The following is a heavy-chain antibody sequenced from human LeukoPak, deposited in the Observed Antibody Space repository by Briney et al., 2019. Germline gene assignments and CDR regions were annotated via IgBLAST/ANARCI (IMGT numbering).Heavy chain of an antibody. J-gene: IGHJ4*02. CDR3: ARLQAVAGNAADY. V-gene: IGHV4-59*08. CDR1: GGSISSYY. D-gene: IGHD6-19*01. CDR2: IYYSGST. Sequence: SETLSLTCTVSGGSISSYYWSWIRQPPGKGLEWIGYIYYSGSTNYNPSLKSRVTISVDTSKDQFSLKLSSVTAADTAVYYCARLQAVAGNAADYWGQGTLVTVSS.